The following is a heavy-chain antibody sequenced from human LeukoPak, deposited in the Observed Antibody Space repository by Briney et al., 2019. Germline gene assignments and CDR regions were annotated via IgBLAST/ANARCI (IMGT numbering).Heavy chain of an antibody. CDR1: GYTFTGYY. D-gene: IGHD6-6*01. J-gene: IGHJ4*02. CDR2: INPNSGGT. V-gene: IGHV1-2*02. CDR3: ASLSRSSVEGTLPKRPNDY. Sequence: ASVKVSCKASGYTFTGYYMHWVRQAPGQGLEWMGWINPNSGGTNYAQKFQGRVTMNRDTSISTAYMELSRLRSDDTAVYYCASLSRSSVEGTLPKRPNDYWGQGTLVTVSS.